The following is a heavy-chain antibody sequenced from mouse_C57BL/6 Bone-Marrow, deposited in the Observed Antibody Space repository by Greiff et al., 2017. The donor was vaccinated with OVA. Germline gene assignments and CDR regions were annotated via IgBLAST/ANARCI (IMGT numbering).Heavy chain of an antibody. V-gene: IGHV1-81*01. CDR2: IYPRSGNT. J-gene: IGHJ3*01. CDR1: GYTFTSYG. CDR3: ATNPYYDGSSPAWFAY. D-gene: IGHD1-1*01. Sequence: QVQLQQSGAELARPGASVKLSCKASGYTFTSYGISWVKQSTGQGLEWIGEIYPRSGNTYYNEKFKGKATLTADKSSSTAYMELRSLTSEDSAVYFCATNPYYDGSSPAWFAYWGQGTLVTVSA.